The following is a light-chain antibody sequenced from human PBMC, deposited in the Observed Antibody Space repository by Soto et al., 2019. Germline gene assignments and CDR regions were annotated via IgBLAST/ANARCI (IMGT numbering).Light chain of an antibody. CDR3: TSFTSGTTLVV. CDR2: NVN. V-gene: IGLV2-14*03. Sequence: QSALTQPASMSGSPGQSITISCSGTSGDVGGYNFVSWYQHHPGKVPKLIIYNVNARPSGVSIRFSGSKSGNTASLTISGLQADDEADYYCTSFTSGTTLVVFGGGTKLTVL. J-gene: IGLJ2*01. CDR1: SGDVGGYNF.